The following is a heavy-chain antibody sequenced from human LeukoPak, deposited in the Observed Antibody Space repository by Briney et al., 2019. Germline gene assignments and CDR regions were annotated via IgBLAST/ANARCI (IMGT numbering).Heavy chain of an antibody. CDR2: INHSGST. CDR1: GGSISSYY. CDR3: ARGTMTTVTYYFDY. D-gene: IGHD4-17*01. Sequence: SETLSLTCTVSGGSISSYYWSWIRQPPGKGLEWIGEINHSGSTNYNPSLKSRVTISVDTSKNQFSLKLSSVTAADTAVYYCARGTMTTVTYYFDYWGQGTQVTVSS. J-gene: IGHJ4*02. V-gene: IGHV4-34*01.